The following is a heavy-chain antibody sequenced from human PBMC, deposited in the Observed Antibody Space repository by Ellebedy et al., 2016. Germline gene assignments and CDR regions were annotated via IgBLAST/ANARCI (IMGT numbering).Heavy chain of an antibody. J-gene: IGHJ4*02. CDR2: FGPSGTTI. Sequence: GESLKISCAASGFTFSSYAMSWVRLAPGKGLEWVAYFGPSGTTIYNADSVKGRFTISRDNAQNRLYLQMNSLRVEDTALYYCVKGASSGSWVTMEYWGQGALVTVSS. CDR1: GFTFSSYA. CDR3: VKGASSGSWVTMEY. D-gene: IGHD6-13*01. V-gene: IGHV3-48*04.